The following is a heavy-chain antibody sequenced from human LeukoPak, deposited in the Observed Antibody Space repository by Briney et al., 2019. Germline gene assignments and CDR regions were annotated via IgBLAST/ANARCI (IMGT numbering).Heavy chain of an antibody. CDR2: IYPGDSDT. Sequence: GASLKISCKGSGYSFTSYWIGWVRQLPGKGLEWMGIIYPGDSDTRYSPSFQGQVTISADKSISTAYLQWSSLKASDTAMYYCARREIYYDSSGYPSYYFDYWGQGTLVTVSS. CDR1: GYSFTSYW. V-gene: IGHV5-51*01. D-gene: IGHD3-22*01. CDR3: ARREIYYDSSGYPSYYFDY. J-gene: IGHJ4*02.